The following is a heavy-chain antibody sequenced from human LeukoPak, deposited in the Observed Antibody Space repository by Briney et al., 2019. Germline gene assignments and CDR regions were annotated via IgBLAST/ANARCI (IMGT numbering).Heavy chain of an antibody. V-gene: IGHV3-11*05. CDR1: GCTFSDYY. J-gene: IGHJ5*02. CDR2: ISSSSSYT. D-gene: IGHD4-17*01. Sequence: PGGSLRLSCAASGCTFSDYYMSWIRQAPGKGLEWVSYISSSSSYTNYADSVKGRFTISRDNAKNSLYLQMNSLRAEDTAVYYCARGSADYGDSAWFDPWVQGTLVTVSS. CDR3: ARGSADYGDSAWFDP.